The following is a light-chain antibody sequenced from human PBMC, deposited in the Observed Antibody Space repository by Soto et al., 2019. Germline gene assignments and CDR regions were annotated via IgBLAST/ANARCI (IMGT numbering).Light chain of an antibody. CDR1: SSNIGSNY. J-gene: IGLJ3*02. V-gene: IGLV1-47*01. Sequence: QSVLTQPPSASGTTGQRVTISCSGSSSNIGSNYVYWYQQLPGTAPKLLIYRNNQRPSGVPDRFSGSKSGTSASLAISGLRSEDEADYYCAAWDDSLSAWVFGGGTKVTVL. CDR2: RNN. CDR3: AAWDDSLSAWV.